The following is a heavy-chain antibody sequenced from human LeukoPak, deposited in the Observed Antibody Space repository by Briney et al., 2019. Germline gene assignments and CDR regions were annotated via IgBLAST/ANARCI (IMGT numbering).Heavy chain of an antibody. D-gene: IGHD4-17*01. Sequence: GRSLRLSCAASGFTFSSYGMHWVRQAPGKGLEGVAVIWHDGNNKYYADSVKGRFTISRDNSKNTLYLQMTSLRAEDTAVYYCAREDRPEIFGDSHDYWGQGTLVTVSS. V-gene: IGHV3-33*01. CDR1: GFTFSSYG. CDR3: AREDRPEIFGDSHDY. J-gene: IGHJ4*02. CDR2: IWHDGNNK.